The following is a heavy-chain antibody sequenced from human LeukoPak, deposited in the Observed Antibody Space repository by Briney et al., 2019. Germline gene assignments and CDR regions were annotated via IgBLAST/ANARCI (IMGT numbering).Heavy chain of an antibody. CDR3: ARVTTYCGGDCYYYYGMDV. V-gene: IGHV3-64*01. CDR1: GFTFSSYA. CDR2: ISSNGGST. Sequence: GGSLRLSCAASGFTFSSYAMHWVRQAPGKGLEYVSAISSNGGSTYYANSEKGRFTISRDNSKNTLYLQMGSLRAEDMAVYYCARVTTYCGGDCYYYYGMDVWGQGTTVTVSS. D-gene: IGHD2-21*02. J-gene: IGHJ6*02.